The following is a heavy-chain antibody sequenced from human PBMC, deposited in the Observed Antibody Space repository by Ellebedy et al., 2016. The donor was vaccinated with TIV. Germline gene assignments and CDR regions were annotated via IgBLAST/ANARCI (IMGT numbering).Heavy chain of an antibody. CDR2: INPSGGST. CDR3: ARGYGDYVRGAYYYFGMDV. Sequence: ASVKVSXKASGYTFTRYYMHWVRQAPGQGLEWMGIINPSGGSTSYAQKFQGRVTMTRDTSTSTVYMELSSLRSEDTAVYYCARGYGDYVRGAYYYFGMDVWGQGTTVTVSS. J-gene: IGHJ6*02. D-gene: IGHD4-17*01. CDR1: GYTFTRYY. V-gene: IGHV1-46*01.